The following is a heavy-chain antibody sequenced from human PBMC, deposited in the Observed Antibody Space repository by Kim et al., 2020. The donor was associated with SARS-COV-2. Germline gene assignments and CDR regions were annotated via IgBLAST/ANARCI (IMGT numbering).Heavy chain of an antibody. Sequence: GGSLRLSCAASGFNFNDYGMHWVRQTPGKGLEWVSGISWNSAIIDYVDSAKGRFTISRDNGKKSLYLEMDSLRAEDTAVYYCAKGGGGSHYQFPLDVWGQGTTVTVSS. V-gene: IGHV3-9*01. CDR2: ISWNSAII. CDR1: GFNFNDYG. CDR3: AKGGGGSHYQFPLDV. D-gene: IGHD2-2*01. J-gene: IGHJ6*02.